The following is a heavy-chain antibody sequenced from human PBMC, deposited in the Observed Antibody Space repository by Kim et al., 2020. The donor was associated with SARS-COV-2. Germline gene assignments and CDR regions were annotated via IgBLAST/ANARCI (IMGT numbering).Heavy chain of an antibody. D-gene: IGHD6-13*01. J-gene: IGHJ3*02. Sequence: GGSLRLSCAASGFTFSSYAMHWVRQAPGKGLEWVAVIWYDGSNKYYADSVKGRFTISRDNSKNTLYLQMNSLRAEDTAVYYCAKVHSAYSSRVLFDIWGQGTMVTVSS. V-gene: IGHV3-33*06. CDR1: GFTFSSYA. CDR3: AKVHSAYSSRVLFDI. CDR2: IWYDGSNK.